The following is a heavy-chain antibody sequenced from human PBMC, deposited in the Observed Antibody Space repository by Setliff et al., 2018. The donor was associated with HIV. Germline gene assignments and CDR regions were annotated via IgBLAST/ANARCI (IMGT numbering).Heavy chain of an antibody. J-gene: IGHJ4*02. D-gene: IGHD1-26*01. CDR3: LLEAPLIMGTTPPV. Sequence: SVTLSLTCDLYGGSFSSYYWSWIRQSPGKGLEWIGETNHNGSTTYNPSLKSRVAISLDTTKNQFSLNLNTVTAADTAVYYCLLEAPLIMGTTPPVWGQGTLVTVSS. V-gene: IGHV4-34*01. CDR1: GGSFSSYY. CDR2: TNHNGST.